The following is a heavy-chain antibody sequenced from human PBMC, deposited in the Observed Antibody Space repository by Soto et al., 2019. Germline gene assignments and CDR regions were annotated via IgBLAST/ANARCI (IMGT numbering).Heavy chain of an antibody. V-gene: IGHV3-23*01. CDR1: GFTFYIYA. D-gene: IGHD2-8*01. Sequence: EVQLLESGGGLVQPGGSLRLSCAASGFTFYIYAMSWVRQAPGKGLEWVSGIFGNGGGISYADSVKGRFTISRDNSNNILYLQMNSLRAEDTAVYYCAKDRQPDGLWPFDHWGQGTLVTVSS. J-gene: IGHJ4*02. CDR2: IFGNGGGI. CDR3: AKDRQPDGLWPFDH.